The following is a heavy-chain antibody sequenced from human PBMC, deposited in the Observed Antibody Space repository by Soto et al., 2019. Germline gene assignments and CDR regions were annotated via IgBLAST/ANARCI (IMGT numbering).Heavy chain of an antibody. V-gene: IGHV4-59*01. CDR3: ARVTEWLRSYNWFDP. J-gene: IGHJ5*02. D-gene: IGHD5-12*01. CDR2: IYYSGST. Sequence: SETLSLTCTVSGGSISSYYWSWIRQPPGEGLEWIGYIYYSGSTNYNPSLKSRVTISVDTSKNQFSLKLSSVTAADTAVYYCARVTEWLRSYNWFDPWGQGTLVTVSS. CDR1: GGSISSYY.